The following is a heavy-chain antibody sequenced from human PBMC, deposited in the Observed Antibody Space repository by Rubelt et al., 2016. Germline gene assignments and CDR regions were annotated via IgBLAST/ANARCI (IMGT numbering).Heavy chain of an antibody. J-gene: IGHJ5*02. CDR3: ARGGRYYGSGSYQRHNWFDP. V-gene: IGHV4-34*01. CDR2: INHSGST. CDR1: GGSFSGYY. Sequence: QVQLQQWGAGLLKPSETLSLTCAVYGGSFSGYYWSWIRQPPGKGLEWIGEINHSGSTNYDPSLKSRVTISVDTSKTQSSRKLSAVTAADTAVYYCARGGRYYGSGSYQRHNWFDPWGQGTLVTVSS. D-gene: IGHD3-10*01.